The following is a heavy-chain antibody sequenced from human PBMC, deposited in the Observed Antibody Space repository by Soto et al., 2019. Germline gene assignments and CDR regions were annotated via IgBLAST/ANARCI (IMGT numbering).Heavy chain of an antibody. D-gene: IGHD1-26*01. CDR2: IYYRGST. Sequence: PSETPSLTCTVSGGSISSHYWSWVRQAPGKGLEWIGHIYYRGSTSYNPSLRSRSTISVDTSNNQFSLKLNSVTTADTAVYYCARDGREASGMDVWGQGTKVTVS. CDR1: GGSISSHY. CDR3: ARDGREASGMDV. V-gene: IGHV4-59*11. J-gene: IGHJ6*02.